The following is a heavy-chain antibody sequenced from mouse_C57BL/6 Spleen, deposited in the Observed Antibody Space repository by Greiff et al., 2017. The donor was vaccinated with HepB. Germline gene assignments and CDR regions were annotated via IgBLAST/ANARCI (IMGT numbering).Heavy chain of an antibody. CDR3: TPITTVPFAY. V-gene: IGHV14-4*01. CDR1: GFNIKDDY. J-gene: IGHJ3*01. CDR2: IDPENGDT. Sequence: LVESGAELVRPGASVKLSCTASGFNIKDDYMHWVKQRPEQGLEWIGWIDPENGDTEYASKFQGKATITADTSSNTAYLQLSSLTSEDTAVYYCTPITTVPFAYWGQGTLVTVSA. D-gene: IGHD1-1*01.